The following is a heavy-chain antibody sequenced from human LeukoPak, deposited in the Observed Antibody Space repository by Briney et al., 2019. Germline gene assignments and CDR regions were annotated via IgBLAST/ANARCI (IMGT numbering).Heavy chain of an antibody. J-gene: IGHJ4*02. Sequence: GGSLRLSCAASGFTFSSYALSWVRQAPGKGLEWVSGVSGSGGGTYYADSVKGRFTISRDNSKNTLYLQMNSLRAEDTAVYYCAKLAMVRGVAYFDYWGQGTLVTVSS. CDR3: AKLAMVRGVAYFDY. CDR1: GFTFSSYA. V-gene: IGHV3-23*01. D-gene: IGHD3-10*01. CDR2: VSGSGGGT.